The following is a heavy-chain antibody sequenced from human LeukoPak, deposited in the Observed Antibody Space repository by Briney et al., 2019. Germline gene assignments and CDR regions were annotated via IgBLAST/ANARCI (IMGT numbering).Heavy chain of an antibody. D-gene: IGHD6-13*01. J-gene: IGHJ3*02. CDR2: IYYSGST. V-gene: IGHV4-59*08. Sequence: SETLSLTCTVSGGSISSYYWSWIRQPPGKGLEWIGYIYYSGSTNYKPSLKSRVTISVDTSKNQFSLKLSSVTAADTAVYYCASRGFPLYSSSVEGAFDIWGQGTMVTVSS. CDR1: GGSISSYY. CDR3: ASRGFPLYSSSVEGAFDI.